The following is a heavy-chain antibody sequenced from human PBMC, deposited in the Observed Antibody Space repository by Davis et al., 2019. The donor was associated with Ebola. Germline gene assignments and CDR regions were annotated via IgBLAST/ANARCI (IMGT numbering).Heavy chain of an antibody. D-gene: IGHD4-17*01. J-gene: IGHJ6*02. CDR1: GGSISSYY. CDR3: ARGLSTVTYYYYGMDV. CDR2: IYYSGST. Sequence: MPSETLSLTCTVSGGSISSYYWSWIRQPPGKGLEWIGYIYYSGSTNYNPSLKSRVTISVDTSKNQFSLKLSSVTAADTAVYYCARGLSTVTYYYYGMDVWGQGTTVTVSS. V-gene: IGHV4-59*12.